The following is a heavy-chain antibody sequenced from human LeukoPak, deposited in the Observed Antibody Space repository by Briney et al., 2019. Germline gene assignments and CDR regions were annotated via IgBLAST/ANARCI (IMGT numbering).Heavy chain of an antibody. J-gene: IGHJ3*02. CDR1: GYTFTGYY. CDR3: ARGGITGTTRGPTRLNDAFDI. CDR2: INPNSGGT. D-gene: IGHD1-20*01. Sequence: ASVKVSCKASGYTFTGYYMHWVRQAPGQGLEWKGWINPNSGGTNYAQKFQGWVTMTRDTSISTAYMELSRLRSDDTAVYYCARGGITGTTRGPTRLNDAFDIWGQGTMVTVS. V-gene: IGHV1-2*04.